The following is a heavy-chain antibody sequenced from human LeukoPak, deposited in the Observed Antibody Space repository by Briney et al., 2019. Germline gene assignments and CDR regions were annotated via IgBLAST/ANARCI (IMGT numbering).Heavy chain of an antibody. D-gene: IGHD1-26*01. CDR1: GFTFSSYA. J-gene: IGHJ6*03. V-gene: IGHV3-23*01. CDR2: ISGSGGST. Sequence: GGSLRLSCAASGFTFSSYAMSWVRQAPGKGLEWVSAISGSGGSTYYADSVKGRFTISRDNSKNTLYLQMNSLRAEDTAVYYCAKGDWGATSYYYYYMDVWGKGTTVTVSS. CDR3: AKGDWGATSYYYYYMDV.